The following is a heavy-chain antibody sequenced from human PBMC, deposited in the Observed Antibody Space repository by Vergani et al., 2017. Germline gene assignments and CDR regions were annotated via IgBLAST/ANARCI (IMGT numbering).Heavy chain of an antibody. J-gene: IGHJ6*02. V-gene: IGHV4-4*09. D-gene: IGHD3-10*01. Sequence: QVQLQQWGAGLLKPSETLSLTCAVYGGSISSYYWSWIRQPPGKGLEWIGYIYTSGSTNYNPSLKSRVTISVDTSKNQFSLKLSSVTAADTAVYYCARHNPLWFGENYYYGMDVWGQGTTVTVSS. CDR1: GGSISSYY. CDR2: IYTSGST. CDR3: ARHNPLWFGENYYYGMDV.